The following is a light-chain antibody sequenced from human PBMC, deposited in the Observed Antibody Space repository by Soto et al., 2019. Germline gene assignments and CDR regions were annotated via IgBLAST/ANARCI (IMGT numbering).Light chain of an antibody. Sequence: DIVLTQSPDSLAVSLGERATINCKSSQSVLFSSNNKNYLAWYQQKPGQPPKLLIYWASTRESGVPDRFSGSGSGTDFTLTISSLQAADVAVYYCQQYYSPQWTFGQGTKVDIK. V-gene: IGKV4-1*01. CDR2: WAS. J-gene: IGKJ1*01. CDR1: QSVLFSSNNKNY. CDR3: QQYYSPQWT.